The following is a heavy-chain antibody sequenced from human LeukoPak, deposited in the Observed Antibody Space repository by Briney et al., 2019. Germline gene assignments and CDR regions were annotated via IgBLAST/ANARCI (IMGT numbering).Heavy chain of an antibody. V-gene: IGHV1-69*13. Sequence: GASVKASCKASGGTFSSYAISWVRQAPGQGLEWMGGIIPIFGTANYAQKFQGRVTITADESTSTAYMELSSLRSEDTAVYYCARELASYYDILTGYFPFDPWGQGTQVTVSS. J-gene: IGHJ5*02. CDR2: IIPIFGTA. CDR3: ARELASYYDILTGYFPFDP. CDR1: GGTFSSYA. D-gene: IGHD3-9*01.